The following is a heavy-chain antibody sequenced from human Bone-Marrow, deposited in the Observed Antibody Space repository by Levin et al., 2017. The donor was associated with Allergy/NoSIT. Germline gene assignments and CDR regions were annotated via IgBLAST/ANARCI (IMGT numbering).Heavy chain of an antibody. Sequence: GGSLRLSCAASGFTFSSYGMHWVRQAPGKGLEWVAVIWYDGSNKYYADSVKGRFTISRDNSKNTLYLQMNSLRAEDTAVYYCARGPTNIAAAGTNYYGMDVWGQGTTVTVSS. D-gene: IGHD6-13*01. J-gene: IGHJ6*02. CDR2: IWYDGSNK. CDR1: GFTFSSYG. CDR3: ARGPTNIAAAGTNYYGMDV. V-gene: IGHV3-33*01.